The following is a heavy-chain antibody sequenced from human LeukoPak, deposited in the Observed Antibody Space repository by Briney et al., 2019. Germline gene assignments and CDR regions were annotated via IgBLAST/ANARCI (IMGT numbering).Heavy chain of an antibody. CDR1: GFSLNTNGVG. CDR3: ARVGFCSSTSCYSGAYYFDY. D-gene: IGHD2-2*02. CDR2: IYWDADK. J-gene: IGHJ4*02. Sequence: SGPTLVKPTQTLTLTCTFSGFSLNTNGVGVGWIRQPPGKALEWLALIYWDADKRYSPSLKSRLTVTKDTSKNQVVLTMTNMDLVDTATYYCARVGFCSSTSCYSGAYYFDYWGQGTIVTVSS. V-gene: IGHV2-5*02.